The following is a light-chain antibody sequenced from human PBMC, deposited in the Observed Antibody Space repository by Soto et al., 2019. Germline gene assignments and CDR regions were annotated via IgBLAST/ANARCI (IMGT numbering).Light chain of an antibody. V-gene: IGKV3-15*01. J-gene: IGKJ1*01. CDR1: QSVSTN. Sequence: EIVMTQSPGTLSLSPGERATLSCRASQSVSTNLAWYQQIPGQAPRLLIYGASTRATGIPARFSGSGSGTEFTLVISSLQSEDFAVYYCQQYNAWPQTFCLGTKVDIK. CDR3: QQYNAWPQT. CDR2: GAS.